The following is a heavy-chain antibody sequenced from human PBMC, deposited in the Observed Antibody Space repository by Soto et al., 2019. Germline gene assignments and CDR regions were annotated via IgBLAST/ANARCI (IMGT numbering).Heavy chain of an antibody. CDR2: VYYAGTT. D-gene: IGHD3-22*01. J-gene: IGHJ4*02. V-gene: IGHV4-59*01. Sequence: PSETLSLTCTVSCDAIRSDPWNWIRQTPGKGLEGIGYVYYAGTTKYNPSVKSRVTIVVDRSKNQFSLKLAFVTPEDTAVYFCARGHYYDSSVLSELWGQGSLVMSPQ. CDR3: ARGHYYDSSVLSEL. CDR1: CDAIRSDP.